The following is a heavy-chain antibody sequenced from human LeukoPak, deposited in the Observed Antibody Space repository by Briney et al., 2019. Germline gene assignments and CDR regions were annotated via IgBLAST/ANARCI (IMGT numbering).Heavy chain of an antibody. D-gene: IGHD5-12*01. CDR2: ISAYNGNT. CDR1: GYTFTSYG. Sequence: GASVKVSCKASGYTFTSYGISWVRQAPGQGLEWMGWISAYNGNTNYAQKLQGRVTMTTDTSTSTAYMELRSLRSDDTAVYYCARTSGELDRWLRGYIVATIAIRPHIYPIDYWGQGTLVTVSS. CDR3: ARTSGELDRWLRGYIVATIAIRPHIYPIDY. J-gene: IGHJ4*02. V-gene: IGHV1-18*01.